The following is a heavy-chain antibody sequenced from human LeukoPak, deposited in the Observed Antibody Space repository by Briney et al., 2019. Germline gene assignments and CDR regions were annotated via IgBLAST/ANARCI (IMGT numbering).Heavy chain of an antibody. Sequence: PSETLSLTCTVSGGSISSYYWSWIRQPAGKGLEWIGRIYTSGSTNYNPSLKSRVTMSVDTSKNQFSLKLSSVTAADTAVYYCARGLNYDSSGFYFDYWGQGTLVTVSS. V-gene: IGHV4-4*07. CDR3: ARGLNYDSSGFYFDY. J-gene: IGHJ4*02. CDR2: IYTSGST. D-gene: IGHD3-22*01. CDR1: GGSISSYY.